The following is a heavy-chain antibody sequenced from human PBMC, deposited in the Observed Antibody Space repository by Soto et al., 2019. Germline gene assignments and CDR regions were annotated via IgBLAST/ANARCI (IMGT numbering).Heavy chain of an antibody. CDR1: GFTFTSAW. V-gene: IGHV3-15*01. CDR2: ISDTWAT. J-gene: IGHJ3*01. CDR3: ATWLEIYCSTLRCYGAFDV. Sequence: EVQLLESGGGLVEPGGSLRLSCEASGFTFTSAWMSWVRQSPGKGLEWVGRISDTWATDMGAPVQGRFIISRDNSKHTAYLQMNSLRIEDTAVYYCATWLEIYCSTLRCYGAFDVWGPGTTVTVSP. D-gene: IGHD2-2*01.